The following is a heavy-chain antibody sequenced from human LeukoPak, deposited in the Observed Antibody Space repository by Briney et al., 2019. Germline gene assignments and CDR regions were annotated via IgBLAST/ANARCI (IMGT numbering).Heavy chain of an antibody. V-gene: IGHV3-21*01. Sequence: GGSLRLSCAASGFTFSSYNMNWVRQAPGKGLEWVSSISSSSSYIYYADSVKGRFTISRDNAKNSLYLQMNSLRAEDTAVYYCAREPTPHYYDSSGYAYWGQGTLVTVSS. CDR2: ISSSSSYI. D-gene: IGHD3-22*01. J-gene: IGHJ4*02. CDR3: AREPTPHYYDSSGYAY. CDR1: GFTFSSYN.